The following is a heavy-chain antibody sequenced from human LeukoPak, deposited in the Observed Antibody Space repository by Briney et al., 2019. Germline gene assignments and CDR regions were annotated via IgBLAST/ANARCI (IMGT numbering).Heavy chain of an antibody. D-gene: IGHD6-13*01. CDR1: GDSISNYY. V-gene: IGHV4-59*01. CDR2: IYYSGST. Sequence: SETLSLTCTVSGDSISNYYWSRIRQPPGKGLESIGYIYYSGSTNYNPSLKSRVTISVDRSKNQFSLKLSSVTAADTAVYYCARAKQQLVRGGYYYYYMDVWGKGTTVSVSS. CDR3: ARAKQQLVRGGYYYYYMDV. J-gene: IGHJ6*03.